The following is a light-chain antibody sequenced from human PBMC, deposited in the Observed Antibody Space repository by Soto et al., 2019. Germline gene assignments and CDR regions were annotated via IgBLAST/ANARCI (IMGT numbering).Light chain of an antibody. CDR3: QQRSNWRT. Sequence: EIVLTQSPATMSLSPGERATLSCRASQSVSSYLAWYQQKPGQAPRLLIYDASNRATGIPARFSGSGSGTDFTLTISCLEPEDFAVYYCQQRSNWRTFGQGTKLKLK. J-gene: IGKJ2*01. CDR1: QSVSSY. CDR2: DAS. V-gene: IGKV3-11*01.